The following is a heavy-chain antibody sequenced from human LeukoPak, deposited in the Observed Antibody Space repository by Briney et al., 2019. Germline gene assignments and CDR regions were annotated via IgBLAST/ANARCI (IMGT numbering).Heavy chain of an antibody. V-gene: IGHV4-39*01. Sequence: SETLSLTCTVSGGSISSSSYYWGWIRQPPGKGLEWIGSIYYSGSTYYNPSLKSRVTISVDTSKNQFSLKLSSVTAADTAVYYCARHEYCGGDCYSYNDYWGQGTLVTVSS. CDR3: ARHEYCGGDCYSYNDY. J-gene: IGHJ4*02. CDR2: IYYSGST. D-gene: IGHD2-21*02. CDR1: GGSISSSSYY.